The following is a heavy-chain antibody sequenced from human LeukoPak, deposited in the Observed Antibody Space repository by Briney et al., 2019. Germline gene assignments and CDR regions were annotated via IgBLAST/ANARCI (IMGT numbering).Heavy chain of an antibody. CDR1: GFTFSSYG. CDR3: TTLYYYDSSGYPFRY. CDR2: ISYDGSNK. J-gene: IGHJ4*02. Sequence: PGGSLRLSCSASGFTFSSYGMNWVRQAPGKGLEWVAVISYDGSNKYYADSVKGRFTISRDSSKNTLYLQMNSLKTEDTAVYYCTTLYYYDSSGYPFRYWGQGTLVTVSS. V-gene: IGHV3-30*03. D-gene: IGHD3-22*01.